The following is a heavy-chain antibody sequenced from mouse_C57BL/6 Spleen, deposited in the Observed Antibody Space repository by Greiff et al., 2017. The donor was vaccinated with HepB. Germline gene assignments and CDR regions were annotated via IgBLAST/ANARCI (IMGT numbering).Heavy chain of an antibody. Sequence: VKLQESGPGLVAPSESLSITCTVSGFSFTSYAISWVRQPPGKGLEWLGVIWTGGGTNYNSALKSRLSISKDNSKSKAFFKMNSLQTDYTARYYCARKGVKDYFDYWGQGTTLTVSS. CDR3: ARKGVKDYFDY. CDR2: IWTGGGT. J-gene: IGHJ2*01. CDR1: GFSFTSYA. V-gene: IGHV2-9-1*01.